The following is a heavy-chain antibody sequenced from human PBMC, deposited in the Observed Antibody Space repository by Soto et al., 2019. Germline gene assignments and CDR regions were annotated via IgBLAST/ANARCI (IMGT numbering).Heavy chain of an antibody. CDR3: ARVRRTNFDFWSGYYLENWFDP. D-gene: IGHD3-3*01. CDR1: GYTFTSYG. CDR2: ISAYNGNT. V-gene: IGHV1-18*01. Sequence: ASVKVSCKASGYTFTSYGISWARQAPGQGLEWMGWISAYNGNTNYAQKLQGRVTMTTDTSTSTAYMELRSLRSDDTAVYYCARVRRTNFDFWSGYYLENWFDPWG. J-gene: IGHJ5*02.